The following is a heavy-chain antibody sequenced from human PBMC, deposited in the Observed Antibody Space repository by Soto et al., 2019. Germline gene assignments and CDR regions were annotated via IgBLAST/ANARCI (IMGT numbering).Heavy chain of an antibody. CDR3: ARDEGGYDILTGYYKAHHFDY. V-gene: IGHV1-18*01. J-gene: IGHJ4*02. D-gene: IGHD3-9*01. CDR2: ISPHNFNT. Sequence: QVHLEQSGAEVKKPGDSVKVSCKASGYTFTHFYITWVRQAPGQGLEWMGAISPHNFNTNFAQKFQGRFTLTTDTSTNTAYMELRSLTSDDTAVYYCARDEGGYDILTGYYKAHHFDYWGQGVLVTVSS. CDR1: GYTFTHFY.